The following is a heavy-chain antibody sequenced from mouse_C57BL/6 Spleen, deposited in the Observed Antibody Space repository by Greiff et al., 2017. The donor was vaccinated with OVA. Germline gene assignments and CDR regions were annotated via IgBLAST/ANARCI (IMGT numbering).Heavy chain of an antibody. D-gene: IGHD1-1*01. CDR3: ARAGGITTVVNLEMDY. CDR1: GYSITSGYY. CDR2: ISYDGSN. Sequence: VQLQQSGPGLVKPSQSLSLTCSVTGYSITSGYYWNWIRQFPGNKLEWMGYISYDGSNNYNPSLKNRISITRDTSKNQFFLKLNSVTTEDTATYYCARAGGITTVVNLEMDYWGQGTSVTVSS. J-gene: IGHJ4*01. V-gene: IGHV3-6*01.